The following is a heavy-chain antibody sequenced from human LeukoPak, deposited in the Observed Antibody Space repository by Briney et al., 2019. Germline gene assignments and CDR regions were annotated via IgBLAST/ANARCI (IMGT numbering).Heavy chain of an antibody. D-gene: IGHD2-21*01. CDR1: GFTFNYYE. CDR2: ISGSGTTI. V-gene: IGHV3-48*03. Sequence: GGSLRLSCAASGFTFNYYEMHWVRQAPGKGLDWVSYISGSGTTIYYADSVKGRFTISRDNAKNSLYLQMNTLRAEDTAVYYCARDVIVEASGVYDYYGLDVWGQGTTVTVSS. CDR3: ARDVIVEASGVYDYYGLDV. J-gene: IGHJ6*02.